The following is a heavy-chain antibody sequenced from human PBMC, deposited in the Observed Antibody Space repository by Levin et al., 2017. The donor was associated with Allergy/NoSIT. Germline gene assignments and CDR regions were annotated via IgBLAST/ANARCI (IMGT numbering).Heavy chain of an antibody. J-gene: IGHJ5*02. CDR2: ISYDGSNK. V-gene: IGHV3-30*18. CDR3: AKGFEYSSGWYDWFDP. CDR1: GFTFSSYG. Sequence: GESLKISCAASGFTFSSYGMHWVRQAPGKGLEWVAVISYDGSNKYYADSVKGRFTISRDNSKNTLYLQMNSLRAEDTAVYYCAKGFEYSSGWYDWFDPWGQGTLVTVSS. D-gene: IGHD6-19*01.